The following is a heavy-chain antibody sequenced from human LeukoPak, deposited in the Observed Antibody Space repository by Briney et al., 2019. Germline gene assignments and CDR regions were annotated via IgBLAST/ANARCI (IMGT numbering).Heavy chain of an antibody. CDR1: GYTFTSYG. CDR2: ISAYNGNT. V-gene: IGHV1-18*01. D-gene: IGHD3-10*01. CDR3: ARGLPTYGSGSYYNVDFDY. Sequence: ASVKVSYKASGYTFTSYGISWVRQAPGQGLEWMGWISAYNGNTNYAQKFQGRVTMTRNTSISTAYMELSSLRSEDTAVYYCARGLPTYGSGSYYNVDFDYWGQGTPVTVSS. J-gene: IGHJ4*02.